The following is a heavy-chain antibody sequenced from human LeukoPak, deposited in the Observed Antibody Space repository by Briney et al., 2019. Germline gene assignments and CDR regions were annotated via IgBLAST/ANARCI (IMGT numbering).Heavy chain of an antibody. D-gene: IGHD4-17*01. V-gene: IGHV1-18*01. CDR2: ISAYNGNT. CDR1: GYTFTSYG. Sequence: ASVKVSCKASGYTFTSYGISWVRQAPGQGLEWMGWISAYNGNTNYAQKLQGRVTMTTDTSTSTAYMELRNLRSDDAAVYYCARSFTVTTDAFDIWGQGTMVTVSS. CDR3: ARSFTVTTDAFDI. J-gene: IGHJ3*02.